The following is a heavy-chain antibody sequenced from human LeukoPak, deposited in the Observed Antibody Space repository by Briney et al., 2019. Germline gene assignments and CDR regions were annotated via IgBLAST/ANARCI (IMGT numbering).Heavy chain of an antibody. CDR1: RFSFSTFA. Sequence: GASLRLSCAASRFSFSTFAMNWVRQAPGKGLEWVSGISGSGSTTYYADSVKGRLTISRDNSNNTLFLQMDRLKGDDTAVYFCAKERDETGYFNAPFDQWGQGTLVTVSS. CDR2: ISGSGSTT. J-gene: IGHJ4*02. V-gene: IGHV3-23*01. CDR3: AKERDETGYFNAPFDQ. D-gene: IGHD3-9*01.